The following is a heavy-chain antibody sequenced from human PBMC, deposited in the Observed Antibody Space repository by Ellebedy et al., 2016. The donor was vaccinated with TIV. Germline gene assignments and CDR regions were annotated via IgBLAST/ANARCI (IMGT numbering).Heavy chain of an antibody. J-gene: IGHJ6*02. Sequence: GESLKISCVASGFTFSGCTMHWVRQAPGKGLEWVAALWFDGNDKFHADSVKGRFTVPRDNSKNTLYLQMDSLRADDTAIYYCAKEKDGVEMDVWGQGTAVTVSS. CDR3: AKEKDGVEMDV. D-gene: IGHD4-17*01. CDR2: LWFDGNDK. V-gene: IGHV3-33*06. CDR1: GFTFSGCT.